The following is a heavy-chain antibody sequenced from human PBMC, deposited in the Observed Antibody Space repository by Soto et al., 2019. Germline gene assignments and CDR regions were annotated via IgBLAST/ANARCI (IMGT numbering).Heavy chain of an antibody. CDR2: IYHSGST. Sequence: SETLSLTCAVSGGSISSGNWWSWVRQPPGKGLEWIGEIYHSGSTNYNPSLKSRVTISVDKSKNQFSLKLSSVTAADTAVYYCARVSGSYYYGMDVWGQGTTVT. J-gene: IGHJ6*02. V-gene: IGHV4-4*02. D-gene: IGHD1-26*01. CDR1: GGSISSGNW. CDR3: ARVSGSYYYGMDV.